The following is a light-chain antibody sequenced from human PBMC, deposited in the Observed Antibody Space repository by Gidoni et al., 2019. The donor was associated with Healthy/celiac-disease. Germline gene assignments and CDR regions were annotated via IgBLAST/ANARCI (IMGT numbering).Light chain of an antibody. CDR2: AAS. J-gene: IGKJ4*01. V-gene: IGKV1-39*01. CDR3: QQSYSTPGT. Sequence: QMTQSPSSLSAPVGDRVTITCRASQSISSYLNWYQQKPGKAPKLLIYAASSLQSGVPSRFSGSGSGTDFTLTISSLQPEDFATYYCQQSYSTPGTFGGGTKVEIK. CDR1: QSISSY.